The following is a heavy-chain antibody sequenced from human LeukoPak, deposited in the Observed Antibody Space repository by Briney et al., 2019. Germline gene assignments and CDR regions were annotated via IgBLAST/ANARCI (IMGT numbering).Heavy chain of an antibody. CDR1: GFTCSDYY. J-gene: IGHJ4*02. CDR3: AGGQQLGY. CDR2: ISSSGSTI. V-gene: IGHV3-11*04. D-gene: IGHD6-13*01. Sequence: GGFLRRSGAASGFTCSDYYRGWMGQGPGKGREWVSYISSSGSTIYYADSVKGRFTISRDNAKNSLYLQMKSLRAEDTAVYYCAGGQQLGYWGQGTLVTVSS.